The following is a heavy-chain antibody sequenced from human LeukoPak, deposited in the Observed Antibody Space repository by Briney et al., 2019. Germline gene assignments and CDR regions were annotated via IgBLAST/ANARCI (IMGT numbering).Heavy chain of an antibody. D-gene: IGHD3-10*01. Sequence: SETLSLTCTVSVGSISSSSYYWGWIRQPPGKGLEWIGEINHSGSTKYNPSLKSRVTISLDTSKNQFYLKLSSVTAADTAVYYCAAYGGSGSYYYYYYYMDVWGKGTTVTVSS. CDR3: AAYGGSGSYYYYYYYMDV. CDR2: INHSGST. J-gene: IGHJ6*03. CDR1: VGSISSSSYY. V-gene: IGHV4-39*07.